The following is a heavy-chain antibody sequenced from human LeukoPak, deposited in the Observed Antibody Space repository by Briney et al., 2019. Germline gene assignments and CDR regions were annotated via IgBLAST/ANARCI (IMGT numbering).Heavy chain of an antibody. CDR1: GFTVSNDY. D-gene: IGHD6-19*01. CDR2: IYRDGGT. V-gene: IGHV3-53*01. Sequence: PGGPLRLSCAASGFTVSNDYMSWVRQAPGKGLEWVSVIYRDGGTYYADSVRGRFTISRDNSKNTLYLQMNSLRAEDTAVYYCARDNRDGSGWYSVGYWGQGTLVTVSS. CDR3: ARDNRDGSGWYSVGY. J-gene: IGHJ4*02.